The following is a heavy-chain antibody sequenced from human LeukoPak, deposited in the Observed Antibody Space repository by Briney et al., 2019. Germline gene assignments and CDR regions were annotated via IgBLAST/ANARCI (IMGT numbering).Heavy chain of an antibody. CDR2: INPNSGDT. Sequence: ASVTVSCKASGYTFSGYYMHWVRQAPGQGLEWMGWINPNSGDTNYAQKFQGRVTMTRDMSINTAYVELGRLRSDDTAVYYCARDPSSRGNFDYWGQGTLVTVSS. V-gene: IGHV1-2*02. CDR1: GYTFSGYY. D-gene: IGHD5-24*01. J-gene: IGHJ4*02. CDR3: ARDPSSRGNFDY.